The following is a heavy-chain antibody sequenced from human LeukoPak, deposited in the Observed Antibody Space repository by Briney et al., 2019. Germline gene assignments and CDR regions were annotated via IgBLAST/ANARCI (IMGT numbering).Heavy chain of an antibody. Sequence: ASVKVSCKASGYTFTSYGISWVRQAPGQGLEWMGWISAYNGNTNYAQKLQGRVTMTTDTSTSTAYMELRSLRSDGTAVYYCARDRSYYYDSSGYLDYWGQGTLVTVSS. J-gene: IGHJ4*01. D-gene: IGHD3-22*01. CDR2: ISAYNGNT. V-gene: IGHV1-18*01. CDR1: GYTFTSYG. CDR3: ARDRSYYYDSSGYLDY.